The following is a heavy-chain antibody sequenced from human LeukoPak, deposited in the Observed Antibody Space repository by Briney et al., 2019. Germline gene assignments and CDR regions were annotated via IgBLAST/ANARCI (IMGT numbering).Heavy chain of an antibody. V-gene: IGHV1-2*06. CDR1: GYTFTGYY. D-gene: IGHD6-25*01. J-gene: IGHJ3*02. Sequence: ASVKVSCKASGYTFTGYYMHWVRQAPGQGLEWMGRINPNNGGTNYAQKFQGRVTMTRDTSISTAYMELNSLISDDTAVYCCARDRLETPDIWGQGTMVTVSS. CDR2: INPNNGGT. CDR3: ARDRLETPDI.